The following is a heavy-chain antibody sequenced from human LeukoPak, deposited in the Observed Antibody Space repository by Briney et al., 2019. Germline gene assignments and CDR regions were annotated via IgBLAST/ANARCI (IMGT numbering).Heavy chain of an antibody. CDR3: ARGWLLYSGSYYNLQFDY. D-gene: IGHD3-10*01. CDR1: GGSFSGYY. V-gene: IGHV4-34*01. CDR2: INHSGST. J-gene: IGHJ4*02. Sequence: SETLSLTCAVYGGSFSGYYWSWIRQPPGKGLEWIGEINHSGSTNYNPSLKSRVTISVDTSKNQFSLKLSSVTAADTAVYYCARGWLLYSGSYYNLQFDYWGQGTLVTVSS.